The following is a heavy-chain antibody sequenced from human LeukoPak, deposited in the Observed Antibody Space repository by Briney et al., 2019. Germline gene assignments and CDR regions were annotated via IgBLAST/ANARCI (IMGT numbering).Heavy chain of an antibody. J-gene: IGHJ4*02. Sequence: SETLSLTCAVYGESFTGYYWSWIRQPPGKGLEWIGEINHSGGTNYNPSLKSRVTMSVDTSKNQFSLKLSSVTAADTAVYYCAREKGYSSSWWPYYFDYWGQGTLVTVSS. CDR2: INHSGGT. D-gene: IGHD6-13*01. V-gene: IGHV4-34*01. CDR1: GESFTGYY. CDR3: AREKGYSSSWWPYYFDY.